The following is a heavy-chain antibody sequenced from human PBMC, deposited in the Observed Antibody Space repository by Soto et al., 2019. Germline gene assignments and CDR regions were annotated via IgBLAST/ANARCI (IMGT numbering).Heavy chain of an antibody. Sequence: QVQLVQSGAEVKKPGASVKVSCKASGYTFTSYGISWVRQAPGQGLEWMGWISAYNGNTNYAQKLQGRVTMTTDTSTSTAYMELRSLRSDDTAVYYCARDPPRSQRYHDFWSGYHALWGQGTLVTVSS. CDR1: GYTFTSYG. CDR2: ISAYNGNT. CDR3: ARDPPRSQRYHDFWSGYHAL. J-gene: IGHJ4*02. V-gene: IGHV1-18*01. D-gene: IGHD3-3*01.